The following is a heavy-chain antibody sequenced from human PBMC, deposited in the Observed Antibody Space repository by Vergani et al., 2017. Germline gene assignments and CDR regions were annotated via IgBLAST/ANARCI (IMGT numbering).Heavy chain of an antibody. CDR3: ARVVPEVVTRGGFDY. J-gene: IGHJ4*02. CDR1: GYTFTGYY. CDR2: INPNSGGT. Sequence: QVQLVQSGAEVKKPGASVKVSCKASGYTFTGYYMHWVRQAPGQGLEWMGWINPNSGGTNYAQKFQGRVTMTRDTSISTAYMELSRLRSDDTAVYYGARVVPEVVTRGGFDYWGQGTLVTVSS. V-gene: IGHV1-2*02. D-gene: IGHD5-24*01.